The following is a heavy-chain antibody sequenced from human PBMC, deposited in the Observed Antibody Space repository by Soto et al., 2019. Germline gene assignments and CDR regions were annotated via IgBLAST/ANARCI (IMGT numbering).Heavy chain of an antibody. D-gene: IGHD2-15*01. CDR3: VKQEHGLDGVAFDY. V-gene: IGHV3-11*03. CDR1: GFPFSDYY. Sequence: GGSLRLSCPTSGFPFSDYYMSWIRQAPGKGLEWLSHISPKSTYRNYADSVKGRFTISRDNSKNTLFLQMGSLRPEDTAIYYCVKQEHGLDGVAFDYWGQGTQVTVSS. CDR2: ISPKSTYR. J-gene: IGHJ4*02.